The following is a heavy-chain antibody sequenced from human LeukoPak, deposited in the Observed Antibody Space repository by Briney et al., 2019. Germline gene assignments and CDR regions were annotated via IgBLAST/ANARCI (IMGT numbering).Heavy chain of an antibody. D-gene: IGHD3-10*01. J-gene: IGHJ5*02. CDR1: GGSISSGSSY. CDR3: ARALWFGDFPYLFDP. Sequence: SETLSLTCTVSGGSISSGSSYWGWIRQPPGKGLEWIGSIYYSGSTFSDPSLKSRLTMSVDTSKNQFSLNLSSVTAADTAVYYGARALWFGDFPYLFDPWGQGTLVTVSS. V-gene: IGHV4-39*01. CDR2: IYYSGST.